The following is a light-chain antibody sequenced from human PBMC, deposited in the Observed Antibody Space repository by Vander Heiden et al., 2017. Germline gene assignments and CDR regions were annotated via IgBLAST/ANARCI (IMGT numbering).Light chain of an antibody. V-gene: IGLV1-40*01. Sequence: QSVLTQPPSVSGAPGQRVTIPRTGSSYNIGAGYDVHWYQQLPGTAPKLLIYGNSNRPSGVPDRFSGSKSGTSASLAITGLQAEDEADYYCQSYDSSLSGSVVFGGGTKLTVL. CDR1: SYNIGAGYD. CDR3: QSYDSSLSGSVV. CDR2: GNS. J-gene: IGLJ2*01.